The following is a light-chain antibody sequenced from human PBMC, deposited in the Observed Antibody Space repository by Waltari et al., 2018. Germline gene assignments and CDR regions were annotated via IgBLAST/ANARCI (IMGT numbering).Light chain of an antibody. Sequence: EIVLTQSPATLSLSPGDRATLSCRASQSVGNFLAWYQHKPGQAPRLLIYDASNRATGIPATFSGSGSGTDFTLTISSLQPEDFALYYYQQRSGWPPSITFGQGTRLEI. CDR2: DAS. CDR3: QQRSGWPPSIT. J-gene: IGKJ5*01. V-gene: IGKV3-11*01. CDR1: QSVGNF.